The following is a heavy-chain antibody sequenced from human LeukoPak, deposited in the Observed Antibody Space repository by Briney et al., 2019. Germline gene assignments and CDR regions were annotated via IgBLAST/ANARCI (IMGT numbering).Heavy chain of an antibody. V-gene: IGHV3-30*18. J-gene: IGHJ4*02. D-gene: IGHD3-9*01. CDR1: GFTFSSYG. CDR3: AKDCYILTGYYPTSYFDY. Sequence: GRSLRLSCAASGFTFSSYGMHWVSQAPGKGLEWVAVISNDGNNKYYADSVKGRFTISRDNSKNTLYLQMNSLRAEDTAVYFCAKDCYILTGYYPTSYFDYWGQGTLVTVSS. CDR2: ISNDGNNK.